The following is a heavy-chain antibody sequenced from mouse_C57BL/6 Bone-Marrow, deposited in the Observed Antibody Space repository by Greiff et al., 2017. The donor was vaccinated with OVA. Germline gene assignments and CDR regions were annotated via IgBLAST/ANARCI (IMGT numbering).Heavy chain of an antibody. CDR3: ARGEGYDYSWFGF. Sequence: VHVKQSGPDLVKPGASVKLSCKASGYTFTDYNMHWVKQSQGKSLEWIGYINPNNGGTSYNQKFKGKATFTIDKSSSTAYMELRSLTSEDSAVYYCARGEGYDYSWFGFWGRGTRVTVT. V-gene: IGHV1-22*01. J-gene: IGHJ3*01. D-gene: IGHD2-4*01. CDR1: GYTFTDYN. CDR2: INPNNGGT.